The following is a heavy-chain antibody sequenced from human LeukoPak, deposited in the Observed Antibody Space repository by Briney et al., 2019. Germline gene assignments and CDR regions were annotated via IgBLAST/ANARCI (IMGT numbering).Heavy chain of an antibody. J-gene: IGHJ3*02. V-gene: IGHV4-59*01. CDR3: ARATQGAFDI. CDR1: GGSINYYY. CDR2: IYYRWSA. Sequence: SETLSLTCTVSGGSINYYYWSWIRQPPGKGLEWIGYIYYRWSANYNPSLKSRVSISVDTSKNHFSLKLSSVTAADTAVYYCARATQGAFDIWGQGTMVTVSS.